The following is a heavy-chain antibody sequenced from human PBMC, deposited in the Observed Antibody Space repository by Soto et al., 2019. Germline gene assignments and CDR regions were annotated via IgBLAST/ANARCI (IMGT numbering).Heavy chain of an antibody. V-gene: IGHV4-59*01. CDR3: VRLGYCSSTSCYVLILDY. J-gene: IGHJ4*02. CDR1: GGSISSYY. Sequence: PSETLSLTCTVSGGSISSYYWSWIRQPPGKGLEWIGYIYYSGSTNYNPSLKSRVTISVDTSKNQFSLKLSSVTAADTAVYYCVRLGYCSSTSCYVLILDYWGQGTLVTVSS. D-gene: IGHD2-2*01. CDR2: IYYSGST.